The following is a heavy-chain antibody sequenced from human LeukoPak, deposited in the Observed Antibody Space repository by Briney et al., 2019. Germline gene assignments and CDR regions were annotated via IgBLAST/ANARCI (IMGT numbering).Heavy chain of an antibody. CDR1: GGSISSGGYY. Sequence: SETLSLTCTVSGGSISSGGYYWSWLRQHPGTGLEWIGYIYYSGSTYYNPSLKSRVTISVNTSKNQFSLKLSSVTAADTAVYYCARSTLRGSDYWGQGTLVTVSS. J-gene: IGHJ4*02. CDR2: IYYSGST. D-gene: IGHD3-16*01. V-gene: IGHV4-31*03. CDR3: ARSTLRGSDY.